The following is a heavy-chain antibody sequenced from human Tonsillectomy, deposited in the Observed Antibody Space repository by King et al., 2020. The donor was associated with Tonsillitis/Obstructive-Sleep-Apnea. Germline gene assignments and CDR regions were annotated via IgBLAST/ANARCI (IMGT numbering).Heavy chain of an antibody. V-gene: IGHV3-30*04. Sequence: VQLVESGGGVVQPGRSLRLSCAASGFTFSRYAIHWVRQGPGKGLEWVAVISYDGSNKYYADSVEGRFTISRDNSKKTLYLQMNSLGAEDTAMYYCAREVIYDTSGYADGFDIWGQGTMVTVSS. CDR2: ISYDGSNK. CDR1: GFTFSRYA. J-gene: IGHJ3*02. D-gene: IGHD3-22*01. CDR3: AREVIYDTSGYADGFDI.